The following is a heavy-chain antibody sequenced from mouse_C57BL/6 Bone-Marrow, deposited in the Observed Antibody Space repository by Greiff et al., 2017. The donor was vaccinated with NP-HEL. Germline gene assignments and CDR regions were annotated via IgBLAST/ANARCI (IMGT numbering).Heavy chain of an antibody. J-gene: IGHJ2*01. CDR1: GYAFTNYL. V-gene: IGHV1-54*01. CDR2: INPGSGGT. Sequence: VKLMESGAELVRPGTSVKVSCKASGYAFTNYLIEWVKQRPGQGLEWIGVINPGSGGTNYNEKFKGKASLTADKSSSTAYMQLSSLTSEDSAVYFCARWPFDYWGKGTTLTVSS. CDR3: ARWPFDY.